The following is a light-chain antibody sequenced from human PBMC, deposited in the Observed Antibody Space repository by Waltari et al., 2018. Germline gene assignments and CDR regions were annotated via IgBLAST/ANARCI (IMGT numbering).Light chain of an antibody. J-gene: IGLJ2*01. CDR1: SSDVGGYNF. V-gene: IGLV2-8*01. CDR2: EVS. CDR3: SSYVANNNPV. Sequence: LTQPPSASGSPGQSVTISCTGTSSDVGGYNFVSWYQHHPGKAPRLIIYEVSERPSGVPDRFSGSKSGNTASLTVSGLQAEDEADYYCSSYVANNNPVFGGGTKLTVL.